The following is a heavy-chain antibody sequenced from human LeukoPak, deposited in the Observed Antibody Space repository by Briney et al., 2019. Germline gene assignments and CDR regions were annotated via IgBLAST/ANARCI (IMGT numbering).Heavy chain of an antibody. CDR1: GYTFTSYG. CDR3: ARNAAAGTTAYGMDV. J-gene: IGHJ6*02. D-gene: IGHD6-13*01. Sequence: SVKVSCKASGYTFTSYGISWVRQAPGQGLEWMGRIIPILGIANYAQKFQGRVTITADKSTSTAYMELSSLRSEDTAVYYCARNAAAGTTAYGMDVWGQGTTVTVSS. V-gene: IGHV1-69*04. CDR2: IIPILGIA.